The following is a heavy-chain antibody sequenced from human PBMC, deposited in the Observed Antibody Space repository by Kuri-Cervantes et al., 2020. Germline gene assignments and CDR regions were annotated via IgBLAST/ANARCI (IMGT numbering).Heavy chain of an antibody. CDR2: ISWNSGSI. Sequence: SLKISCAASGFTFDDYAMHWVRQAPGKGLEWVSGISWNSGSIGYADSVKGRFTISRDNAKNSLYLQMNSLRAEDTALYYCARDKWLRFSTVGSLDYLGQGTLVTVSS. CDR1: GFTFDDYA. D-gene: IGHD5-12*01. J-gene: IGHJ4*02. V-gene: IGHV3-9*01. CDR3: ARDKWLRFSTVGSLDY.